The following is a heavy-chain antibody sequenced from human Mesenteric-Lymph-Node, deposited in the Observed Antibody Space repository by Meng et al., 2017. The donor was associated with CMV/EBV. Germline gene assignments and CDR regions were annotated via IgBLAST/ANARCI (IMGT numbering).Heavy chain of an antibody. D-gene: IGHD2-2*02. CDR1: GYTFTGHY. Sequence: ASVKVSCKASGYTFTGHYLHWIRQAPGQGPEWMGWINPNSGGIYYAPKFQGRVTMTRDTFISTAYMELIRLTSDDTAVYYCARGGSSYLEVGYWGQGTLVTVSS. J-gene: IGHJ4*02. CDR2: INPNSGGI. CDR3: ARGGSSYLEVGY. V-gene: IGHV1-2*02.